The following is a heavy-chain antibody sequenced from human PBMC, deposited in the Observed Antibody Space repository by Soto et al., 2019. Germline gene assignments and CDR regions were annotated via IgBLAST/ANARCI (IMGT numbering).Heavy chain of an antibody. D-gene: IGHD3-10*01. J-gene: IGHJ5*02. CDR1: GGTFSSYA. CDR3: ARDPVTMVRGVISVDWFDP. V-gene: IGHV1-69*13. Sequence: ASVKVSCKASGGTFSSYAISWVRQAPGQGLEWMGGIIPIFGTANYAQKFQGRVTITADESTSTAYMELSSLRSEDTAVYYCARDPVTMVRGVISVDWFDPWGQGTLVTVSS. CDR2: IIPIFGTA.